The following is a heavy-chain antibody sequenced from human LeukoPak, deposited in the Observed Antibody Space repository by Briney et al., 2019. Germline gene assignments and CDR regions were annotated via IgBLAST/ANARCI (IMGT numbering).Heavy chain of an antibody. CDR2: ISSNGATT. V-gene: IGHV3-64D*06. CDR3: ARGRGSSGWSYFDY. Sequence: PGGSLRLSCSASGFTFNRFYLHWVRQAPGKGLEFVSHISSNGATTYYADSVKGRFTISRDNSKNTLYLQMSSLRADDTAVYYCARGRGSSGWSYFDYWGQGTLVTVSS. D-gene: IGHD6-19*01. J-gene: IGHJ4*02. CDR1: GFTFNRFY.